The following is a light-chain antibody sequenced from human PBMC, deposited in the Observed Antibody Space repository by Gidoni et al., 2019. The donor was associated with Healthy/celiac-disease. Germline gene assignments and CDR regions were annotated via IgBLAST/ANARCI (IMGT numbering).Light chain of an antibody. J-gene: IGKJ4*01. CDR2: DAA. V-gene: IGKV3-11*01. Sequence: IVLTQSPATLSLSPGERAPLSCRASQRVSSDFDGYQQNPGQSPRLRSYDAANRYTGIPARFMGSVSGTDGTLTIRSLEPEDLAVYGCQHRSNWPLTFGGXTKVEIK. CDR1: QRVSSD. CDR3: QHRSNWPLT.